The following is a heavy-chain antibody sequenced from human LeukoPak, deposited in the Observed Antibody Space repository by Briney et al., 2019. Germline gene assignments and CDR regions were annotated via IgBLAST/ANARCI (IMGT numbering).Heavy chain of an antibody. J-gene: IGHJ4*02. CDR1: GFTFSSYS. D-gene: IGHD3/OR15-3a*01. V-gene: IGHV3-23*01. CDR3: AKDLSSGTGRGFDY. Sequence: GGSLRLSCAASGFTFSSYSMNWVRQAPGKGLEWVSGIRGSGETTYYAESVRGRFIIQRDNSKNTLYLQMNSLRAEDTALYYCAKDLSSGTGRGFDYWGQGTLVTVSS. CDR2: IRGSGETT.